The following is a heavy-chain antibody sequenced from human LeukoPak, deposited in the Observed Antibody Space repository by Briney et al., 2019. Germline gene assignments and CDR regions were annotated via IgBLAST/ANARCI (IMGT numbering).Heavy chain of an antibody. CDR3: ARETSQKGAHYMDV. V-gene: IGHV4-59*01. CDR1: GGSISSYY. CDR2: IYYSGST. Sequence: SETLSLTCTVSGGSISSYYWSWIRQPPGKGLEWIGYIYYSGSTNYKSSLKSRVTISVDTSKNQFSPKLSSVTAADTAVYYCARETSQKGAHYMDVWGKGTTVTISS. J-gene: IGHJ6*03. D-gene: IGHD3-16*01.